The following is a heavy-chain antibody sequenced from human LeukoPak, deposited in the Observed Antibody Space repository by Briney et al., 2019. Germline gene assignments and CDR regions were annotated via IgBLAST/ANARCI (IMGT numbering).Heavy chain of an antibody. CDR1: GFTFHDYS. Sequence: GRSLRLSCAASGFTFHDYSMHWVRQAPGKGLEWVSGISWNGGTIDYADSVKGRFTISRDNAKNSLYLQMNCLRPEDMALYYCAKGPTYSSSSLFDYWGQGILVAVSS. CDR2: ISWNGGTI. J-gene: IGHJ4*02. D-gene: IGHD6-6*01. CDR3: AKGPTYSSSSLFDY. V-gene: IGHV3-9*03.